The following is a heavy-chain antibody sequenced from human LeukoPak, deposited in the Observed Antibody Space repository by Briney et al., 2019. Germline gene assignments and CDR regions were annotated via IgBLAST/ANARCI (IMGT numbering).Heavy chain of an antibody. CDR2: IYHSGST. CDR1: GYSISSGYY. V-gene: IGHV4-38-2*01. D-gene: IGHD3-10*01. Sequence: KASETLSLTCAVSGYSISSGYYWGWIRQPPGKGLEWVGSIYHSGSTYYNPSLKSRVTISVDTSKNQFSLKLSSVTAADTAVYYCARVNSARGALDYWGQGTLVTVSS. CDR3: ARVNSARGALDY. J-gene: IGHJ4*02.